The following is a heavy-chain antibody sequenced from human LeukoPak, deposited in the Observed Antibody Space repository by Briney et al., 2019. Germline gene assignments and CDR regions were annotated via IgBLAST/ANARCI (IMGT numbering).Heavy chain of an antibody. J-gene: IGHJ4*02. Sequence: GGSLRLSCAASGFTFSNVWLNWVRQAPGKGLEWVGRIRSKTHGETIDYAAPVRGRFTISRDDSKNTLYLQLNSLKTEDTAVYYCATEVIIAVTGNDYWGQGSLVTVSS. CDR1: GFTFSNVW. V-gene: IGHV3-15*07. CDR3: ATEVIIAVTGNDY. CDR2: IRSKTHGETI. D-gene: IGHD6-19*01.